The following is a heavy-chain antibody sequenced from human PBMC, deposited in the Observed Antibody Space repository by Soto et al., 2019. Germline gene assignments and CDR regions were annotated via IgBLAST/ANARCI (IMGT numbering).Heavy chain of an antibody. D-gene: IGHD5-18*01. V-gene: IGHV4-34*01. CDR2: INHSGST. Sequence: QVQLQQWGAGLLKPSETLSLTCAVYGGSFSGYYWSWIRQPPGKGLEWIGEINHSGSTNYNPSLKSRVTISVDTSKNPFSLKLSSVTAADTAVYYCARRSWIQLWAQGGTDYWGQGTLVTVSS. CDR3: ARRSWIQLWAQGGTDY. CDR1: GGSFSGYY. J-gene: IGHJ4*02.